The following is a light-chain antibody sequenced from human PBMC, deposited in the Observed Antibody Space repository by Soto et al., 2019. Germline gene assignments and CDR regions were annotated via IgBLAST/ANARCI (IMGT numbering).Light chain of an antibody. CDR3: QQSYTTPQ. CDR1: QSISSS. Sequence: DIQMTQSPSSLSASVGDRVTITCRTSQSISSSLNWYQQRPGKAPNVLIYAASSLQSGVPSRFSGSGSGTDFTLTISGLQPEDSATYYCQQSYTTPQFGQGTKLEIK. J-gene: IGKJ2*01. V-gene: IGKV1-39*01. CDR2: AAS.